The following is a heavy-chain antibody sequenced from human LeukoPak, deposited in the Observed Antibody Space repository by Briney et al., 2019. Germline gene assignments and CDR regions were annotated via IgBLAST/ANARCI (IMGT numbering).Heavy chain of an antibody. V-gene: IGHV3-33*08. D-gene: IGHD2-2*01. CDR1: GFTFSSYW. CDR2: IWYDGSKT. J-gene: IGHJ4*02. Sequence: GGSLRLSCAASGFTFSSYWMNWVRQAPGKGLEWVAAIWYDGSKTSYTDSVKGRFTVSRDISKNTVYLQMNGLKAEDTAVYYCARDDCSTTPCYAYWGQGTLVTVSS. CDR3: ARDDCSTTPCYAY.